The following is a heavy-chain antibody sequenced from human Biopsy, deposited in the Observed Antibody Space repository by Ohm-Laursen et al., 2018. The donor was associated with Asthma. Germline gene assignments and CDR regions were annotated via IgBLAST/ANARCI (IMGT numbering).Heavy chain of an antibody. V-gene: IGHV1-3*01. Sequence: SVKVSCKASGYTFINYAIHWVRQAPGQRLEWMGWINAGNGNTKYSQKFQGRVTVTRDTSASTAYMDLSSLRSEDTAVYYCARTYYDFLTGQVNDVFAIWGQGTMVTVSS. CDR3: ARTYYDFLTGQVNDVFAI. CDR1: GYTFINYA. J-gene: IGHJ3*02. CDR2: INAGNGNT. D-gene: IGHD3-9*01.